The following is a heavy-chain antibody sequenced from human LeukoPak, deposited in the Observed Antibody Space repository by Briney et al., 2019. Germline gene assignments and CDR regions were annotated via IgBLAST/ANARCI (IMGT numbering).Heavy chain of an antibody. CDR1: GFTFSSFW. D-gene: IGHD5-18*01. CDR3: AKEGMATADFDY. J-gene: IGHJ4*02. Sequence: PGGSLRLSCAASGFTFSSFWMSWVRQAPGKGLEWVANIKQDGSEKYYVDSVKGRFTISRDNSKNTLYLQMNSLRAEDTAVYYCAKEGMATADFDYWGQGTLVTVSS. CDR2: IKQDGSEK. V-gene: IGHV3-7*01.